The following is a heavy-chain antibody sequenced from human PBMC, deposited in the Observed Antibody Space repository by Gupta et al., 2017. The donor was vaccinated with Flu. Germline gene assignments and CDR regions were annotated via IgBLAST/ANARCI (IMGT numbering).Heavy chain of an antibody. J-gene: IGHJ4*02. Sequence: VQLVESGGGSVEPGGSLRLSCVVSGSNFRNAWLSWVRQAPGKGLEGVAKIQGTKLGGATDYAAPIKGRFKISREDSKATVYLKLNSRKIEDTGFEYGTTGGLGYYASGRNKDVWGQVTRGTVSS. CDR3: TTGGLGYYASGRNKDV. CDR2: IQGTKLGGAT. D-gene: IGHD3-10*01. CDR1: GSNFRNAW. V-gene: IGHV3-15*01.